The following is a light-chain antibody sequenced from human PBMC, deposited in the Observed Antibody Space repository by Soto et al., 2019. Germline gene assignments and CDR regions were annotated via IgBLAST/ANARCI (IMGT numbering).Light chain of an antibody. CDR1: QSISSY. CDR2: AAS. J-gene: IGKJ1*01. CDR3: QQSYSTLWT. V-gene: IGKV1-39*01. Sequence: DIQMTQSPSSLSASVGDRVTITCRASQSISSYLNWYQQKPGKAPKLLIYAASSLQSGVPSRFSGSGSETDFTLTISSLQPEDFATYYCQQSYSTLWTFGQGTKVESK.